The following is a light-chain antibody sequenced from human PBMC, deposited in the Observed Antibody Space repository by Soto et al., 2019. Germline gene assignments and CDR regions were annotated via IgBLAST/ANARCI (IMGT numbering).Light chain of an antibody. J-gene: IGKJ1*01. V-gene: IGKV1-5*03. CDR2: KAS. Sequence: DIPMTQSPSTLSASVGDRVTITCRASQSISSWLAWYQHKLGKAPRLLIYKASSLESGVPSRFSGSGSGTEFTLTISSLQPDDFATYYCQQYDTYSWTFGQGTKVEIK. CDR1: QSISSW. CDR3: QQYDTYSWT.